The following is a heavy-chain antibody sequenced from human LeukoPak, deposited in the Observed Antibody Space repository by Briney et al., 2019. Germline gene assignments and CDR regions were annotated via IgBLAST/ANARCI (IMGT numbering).Heavy chain of an antibody. J-gene: IGHJ4*02. D-gene: IGHD6-19*01. V-gene: IGHV4-34*01. CDR3: ARYGGSGWVIDN. Sequence: PSETLSLTCAVYGGSFYNYYWTWIRQPPGKGLEWIGEIYHNGSTNYNPSLKSRVTISVDTSKKQFSLKLASVTAADTAVYYCARYGGSGWVIDNWGQGTLVTVSS. CDR2: IYHNGST. CDR1: GGSFYNYY.